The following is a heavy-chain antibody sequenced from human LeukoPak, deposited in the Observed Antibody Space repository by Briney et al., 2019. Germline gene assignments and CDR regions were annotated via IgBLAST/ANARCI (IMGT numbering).Heavy chain of an antibody. D-gene: IGHD5-24*01. J-gene: IGHJ4*02. Sequence: SQTLSLTCAVSGGSISSGGYSWSWIRQPPGKGLEWIGYIYHSGSTYYNPSLKSRVTISVDRSKNQFSLKLSSVTAADTAVYYCARAKGREMATTPDFDYWGQGTLVTVSS. V-gene: IGHV4-30-2*01. CDR2: IYHSGST. CDR1: GGSISSGGYS. CDR3: ARAKGREMATTPDFDY.